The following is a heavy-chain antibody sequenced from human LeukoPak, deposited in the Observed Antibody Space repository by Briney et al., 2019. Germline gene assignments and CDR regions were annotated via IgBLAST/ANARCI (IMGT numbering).Heavy chain of an antibody. J-gene: IGHJ4*02. V-gene: IGHV1-69*04. CDR3: ASGLLGDYGVLFDY. CDR2: IIPILGIA. D-gene: IGHD4-17*01. Sequence: ASVKVSCKASGGTFSSYAISWVRQAPGQGLEWMGRIIPILGIANYAQKFQGRVTITADKSTSTAYMELSSLRSEDTAVYYCASGLLGDYGVLFDYWGQGTLVTVSS. CDR1: GGTFSSYA.